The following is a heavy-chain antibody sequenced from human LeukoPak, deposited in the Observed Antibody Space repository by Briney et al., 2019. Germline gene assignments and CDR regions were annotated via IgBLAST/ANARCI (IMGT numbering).Heavy chain of an antibody. J-gene: IGHJ6*02. CDR1: GGSISSSN. CDR3: ARVNDYYYGMDV. V-gene: IGHV3-21*01. Sequence: ETLSLTCAVSGGSISSSNWWSWVRQAPGKGLEWVSSISSSSSYIYYADSVKGRFTISRDNAKNSLYLQMNSLRAEDTAVYYCARVNDYYYGMDVWGQGTTVTVSS. CDR2: ISSSSSYI.